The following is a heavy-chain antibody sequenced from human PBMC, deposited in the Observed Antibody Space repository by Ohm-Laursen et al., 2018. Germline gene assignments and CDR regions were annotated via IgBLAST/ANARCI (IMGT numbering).Heavy chain of an antibody. V-gene: IGHV3-23*01. J-gene: IGHJ1*01. Sequence: SLRLSCTASGITFSNNAMSWVRQAPGKGLEWVSSISADVRSTYYADSVKGRFTVSRDSSKSTVYLQMNSLRVEDTAVYFCTRDDDTTSHYSLFQHWGQGSLVTVS. CDR3: TRDDDTTSHYSLFQH. CDR2: ISADVRST. CDR1: GITFSNNA. D-gene: IGHD3-22*01.